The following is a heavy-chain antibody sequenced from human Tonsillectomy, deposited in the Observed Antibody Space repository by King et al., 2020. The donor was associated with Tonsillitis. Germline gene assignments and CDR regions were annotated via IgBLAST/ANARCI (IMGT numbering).Heavy chain of an antibody. Sequence: QLVQSGAEVKKPGASVRVSCRTSGYTFTGYYMHWVRQAPGQGLEWMGWINPNSGGTNYGQKFQGRVTLTTDTSITTPYTELNTTAYMELSRLTSDDTAVYSCAGGGYCSGGSCYTDVDYWGQGTLVTVSS. CDR1: GYTFTGYY. D-gene: IGHD2-15*01. CDR3: AGGGYCSGGSCYTDVDY. CDR2: INPNSGGT. V-gene: IGHV1-2*02. J-gene: IGHJ4*02.